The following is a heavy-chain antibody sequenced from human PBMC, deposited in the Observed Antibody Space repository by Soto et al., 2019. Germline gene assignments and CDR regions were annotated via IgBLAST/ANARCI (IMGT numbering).Heavy chain of an antibody. Sequence: GFLRLSGAASGFTFSDYYMSWIRQAPGKGLEWVSYISSTSYTNYADSVKGRFTISRDNAKNSLYLQMNSLRAEDTAVYYCARARYNDYWGQGTLVTVSS. CDR2: ISSTSYT. D-gene: IGHD1-1*01. CDR3: ARARYNDY. J-gene: IGHJ4*02. V-gene: IGHV3-11*06. CDR1: GFTFSDYY.